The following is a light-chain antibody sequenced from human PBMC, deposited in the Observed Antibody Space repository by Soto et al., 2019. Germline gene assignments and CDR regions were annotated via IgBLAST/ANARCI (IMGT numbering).Light chain of an antibody. Sequence: EVVLTQSPGTLALSPGERATLTCRASQSVSSSYLAWYQQRPGQAHRLLIYGASNRAAGIQDRFSGSGSGTDFTLTISRLEAEDFVMYYCHQYGRTPDWDRWTFGQGTKV. CDR2: GAS. CDR1: QSVSSSY. V-gene: IGKV3-20*01. J-gene: IGKJ1*01. CDR3: HQYGRTPDWDRWT.